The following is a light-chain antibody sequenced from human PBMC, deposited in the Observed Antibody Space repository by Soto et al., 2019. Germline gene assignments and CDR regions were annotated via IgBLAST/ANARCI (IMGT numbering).Light chain of an antibody. J-gene: IGLJ3*02. CDR3: AVWDDGLNGWV. Sequence: QSVLTQPPSASGTPGQRVSISCSGSSPNIGINTVNWYQQLPGTAPKLLIYGNNERPSGVPDRFSGSKSGTSASLAISGLQSEDEADYYCAVWDDGLNGWVFGGGTQLTVL. CDR2: GNN. CDR1: SPNIGINT. V-gene: IGLV1-44*01.